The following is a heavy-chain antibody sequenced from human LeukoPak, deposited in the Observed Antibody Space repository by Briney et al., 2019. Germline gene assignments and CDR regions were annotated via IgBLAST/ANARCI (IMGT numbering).Heavy chain of an antibody. D-gene: IGHD5-12*01. V-gene: IGHV4-4*07. J-gene: IGHJ4*02. CDR3: ASDVGYARH. CDR2: LYASGST. Sequence: PSETLSLTCTASGGSISGYYWSWLRQPAGKGLEWIGRLYASGSTYYNPSLKSRVTMSVDTSKNQFSLKLTSVTAADAAVYYCASDVGYARHSGQGTLVTVSS. CDR1: GGSISGYY.